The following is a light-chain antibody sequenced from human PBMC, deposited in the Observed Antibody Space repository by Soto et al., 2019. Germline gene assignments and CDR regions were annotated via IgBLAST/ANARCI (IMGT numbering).Light chain of an antibody. Sequence: EIVLTQSPATLSLSPGERATLSCRASQSVSSYLAWYQQKPGQAPRLLIYDASNRATGIPARFSGSGSGTDVTLTISSLEPEDFAVYYFQQRSNWPAATFGQGTKLEIK. J-gene: IGKJ2*01. CDR1: QSVSSY. CDR3: QQRSNWPAAT. V-gene: IGKV3-11*01. CDR2: DAS.